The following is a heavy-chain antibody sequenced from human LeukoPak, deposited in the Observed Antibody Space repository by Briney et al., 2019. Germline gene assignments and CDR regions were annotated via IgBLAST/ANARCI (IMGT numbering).Heavy chain of an antibody. CDR1: GGTFSSYA. Sequence: SVKVSCKASGGTFSSYAISWVRQAPGQGLEWMGGIIPIFGTASYAQKFQGRVTITADESTSTAYMELSSLRSEDTAVYYCARGGGFWSPHDYWGQGTLVTVSS. J-gene: IGHJ4*02. V-gene: IGHV1-69*13. CDR2: IIPIFGTA. CDR3: ARGGGFWSPHDY. D-gene: IGHD3-3*01.